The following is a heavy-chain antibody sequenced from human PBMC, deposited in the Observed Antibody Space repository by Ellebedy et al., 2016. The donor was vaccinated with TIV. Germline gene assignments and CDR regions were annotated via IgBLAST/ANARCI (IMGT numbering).Heavy chain of an antibody. V-gene: IGHV1-2*02. CDR3: ARDFWSGYHYFDY. Sequence: ASVKVSXXASGYTFTGYYMHWVRQAPGQGLEWMGWINPNSGGTNYAQKFQGRVTMTRDTSISTAYMELSRLRSDDTAVYYCARDFWSGYHYFDYWGQGTLVTVSS. D-gene: IGHD3-3*01. J-gene: IGHJ4*02. CDR1: GYTFTGYY. CDR2: INPNSGGT.